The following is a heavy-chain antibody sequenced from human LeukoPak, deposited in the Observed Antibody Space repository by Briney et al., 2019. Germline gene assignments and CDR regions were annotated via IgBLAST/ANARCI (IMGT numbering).Heavy chain of an antibody. Sequence: SETLSLTCGVSGMSLRDYYWTWIRQSPGKGLEWIGEINHSGSANYNPSLKSRVTISVDTSKNQFSLKLSSVTAADTAVYYCAKAFLSYGSGIHWGQGTLVTVSS. CDR2: INHSGSA. J-gene: IGHJ4*02. D-gene: IGHD3-10*01. CDR1: GMSLRDYY. CDR3: AKAFLSYGSGIH. V-gene: IGHV4-34*01.